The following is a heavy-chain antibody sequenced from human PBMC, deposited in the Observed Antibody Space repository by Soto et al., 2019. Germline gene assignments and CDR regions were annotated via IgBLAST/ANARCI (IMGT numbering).Heavy chain of an antibody. V-gene: IGHV1-18*01. CDR2: ISAYNGNT. J-gene: IGHJ3*01. D-gene: IGHD6-19*01. CDR3: AREAGYSSGWYFGTT. Sequence: ASVKVSCKASGYTFTSYGISWVRQAPGQGPEWMGWISAYNGNTNYAQKLQGRVTMTTDTSTSTAYMELRSLRSDDTAVYYCAREAGYSSGWYFGTTWGQGTMVTVSS. CDR1: GYTFTSYG.